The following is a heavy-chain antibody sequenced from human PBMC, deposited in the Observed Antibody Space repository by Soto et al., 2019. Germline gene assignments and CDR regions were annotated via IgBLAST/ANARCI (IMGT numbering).Heavy chain of an antibody. CDR1: GYTFTGYY. CDR2: INPNSGGT. D-gene: IGHD2-15*01. V-gene: IGHV1-2*04. J-gene: IGHJ4*02. Sequence: QVQLVQSGAEVKKPGASVKVSCKASGYTFTGYYMHWVRQAPGQGLEWMGWINPNSGGTNYAQKFQGWVTMTRDTSISTAYMELSRLRSDDTAVYYCAILGGERGYCSGGSCPVDCWGQGTLVTVSS. CDR3: AILGGERGYCSGGSCPVDC.